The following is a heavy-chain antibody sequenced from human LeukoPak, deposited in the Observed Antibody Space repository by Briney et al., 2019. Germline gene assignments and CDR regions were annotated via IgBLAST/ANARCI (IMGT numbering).Heavy chain of an antibody. D-gene: IGHD3-3*01. CDR3: ARTIFGDFDY. Sequence: PSETLSLTCTVSGGSISRGGYYWSWIRQHPGKGLEWIGYIYYGGSTYYNPSLKSRVTISVDTSKNQFSLKLTSVTAADTAVYYCARTIFGDFDYWGQGTLVTVSS. CDR1: GGSISRGGYY. V-gene: IGHV4-31*03. J-gene: IGHJ4*02. CDR2: IYYGGST.